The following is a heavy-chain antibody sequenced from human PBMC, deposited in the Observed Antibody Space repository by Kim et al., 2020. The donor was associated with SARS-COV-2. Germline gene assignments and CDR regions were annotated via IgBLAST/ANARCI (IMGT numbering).Heavy chain of an antibody. CDR3: ARVYDSSGYYYTGFDY. CDR2: ISYDGSNK. V-gene: IGHV3-30*04. J-gene: IGHJ4*02. CDR1: GFTFSSYA. D-gene: IGHD3-22*01. Sequence: GGSLRLSCAASGFTFSSYAMHWVRQAPGKGLEWVAVISYDGSNKYYADSVKGRFTISRDNSKNTLYLQMNSLRAEDTAVYYCARVYDSSGYYYTGFDYWGQGTLVTVSS.